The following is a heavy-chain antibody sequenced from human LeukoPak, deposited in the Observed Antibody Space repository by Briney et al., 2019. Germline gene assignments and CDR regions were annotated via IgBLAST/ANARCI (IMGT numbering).Heavy chain of an antibody. CDR1: GFSARNNY. D-gene: IGHD3-22*01. CDR3: ATAPSSVFDY. CDR2: IYIRGPT. J-gene: IGHJ4*02. Sequence: GESLRLSCAPSGFSARNNYMSWVRQAPGKALEWVSVIYIRGPTYYADSVKGRFTIPRKRSKNNPYLQIHTLEADETAVYYCATAPSSVFDYWGQGSLVTVSS. V-gene: IGHV3-53*01.